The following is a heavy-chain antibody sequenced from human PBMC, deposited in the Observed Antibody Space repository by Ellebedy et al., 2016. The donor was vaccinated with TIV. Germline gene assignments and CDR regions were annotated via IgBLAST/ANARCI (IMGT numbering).Heavy chain of an antibody. Sequence: PGGSLRLSCAASGFTFSDYSMNWVRQAPGKGLEWLSYISSGSRTIFYADSVKGRFTISRDNAKNSLYLQMNRLRAEDTAVYYCASTTIFGILSRPYYYAMDVWGQGTTVTVSS. V-gene: IGHV3-48*04. CDR2: ISSGSRTI. CDR3: ASTTIFGILSRPYYYAMDV. J-gene: IGHJ6*02. CDR1: GFTFSDYS. D-gene: IGHD3-3*01.